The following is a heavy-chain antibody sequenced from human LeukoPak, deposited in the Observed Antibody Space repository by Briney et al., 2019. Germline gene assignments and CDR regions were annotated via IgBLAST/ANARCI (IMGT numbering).Heavy chain of an antibody. J-gene: IGHJ4*02. Sequence: PGGSLRLSCAASGFTLSGNWMHWVRQAPGKGLVWVSRINSDGSSTSYADSVKGRFTISRDNAKNSLYLQMNSLRAEDTAVYYCARRYCSSTSCLLDYWGQGTLVTVSS. D-gene: IGHD2-2*01. CDR3: ARRYCSSTSCLLDY. V-gene: IGHV3-74*01. CDR1: GFTLSGNW. CDR2: INSDGSST.